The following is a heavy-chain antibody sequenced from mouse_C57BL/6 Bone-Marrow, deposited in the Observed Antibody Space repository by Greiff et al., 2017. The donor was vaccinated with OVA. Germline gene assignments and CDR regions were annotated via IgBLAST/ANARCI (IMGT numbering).Heavy chain of an antibody. CDR2: IWTGGGT. CDR1: GFSLTSYA. Sequence: VQRVESGPGLVAPSQSLSITCTVSGFSLTSYAISWVRQPPGKGLEWLGVIWTGGGTNYNSALKSRLSISKDNSKSQVFLKMNSLQTDDTARYYCARNYYYGSSYWFAYWGQGTLVTVSA. D-gene: IGHD1-1*01. CDR3: ARNYYYGSSYWFAY. J-gene: IGHJ3*01. V-gene: IGHV2-9-1*01.